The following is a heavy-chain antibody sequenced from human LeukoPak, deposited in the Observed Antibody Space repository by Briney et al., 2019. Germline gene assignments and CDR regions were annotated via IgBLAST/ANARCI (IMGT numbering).Heavy chain of an antibody. CDR2: ISYDGSNK. CDR1: GFDFQNHV. V-gene: IGHV3-30-3*01. Sequence: PGGSLRLSCAASGFDFQNHVIHWVRQAPGKGLEWVAVISYDGSNKYYAASVKGRFTISRDNSKNTLYLQMNSLRAEDTAVYYCAPRFGELSDWGQGTLVTVSS. J-gene: IGHJ4*02. D-gene: IGHD3-10*01. CDR3: APRFGELSD.